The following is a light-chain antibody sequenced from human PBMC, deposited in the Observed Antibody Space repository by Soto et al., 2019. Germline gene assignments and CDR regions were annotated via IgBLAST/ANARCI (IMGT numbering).Light chain of an antibody. CDR1: QSVSSSF. CDR3: QQYGSSPLT. CDR2: GAS. J-gene: IGKJ4*01. Sequence: EIVLTQSPGTLSLSPGERATLSCRASQSVSSSFLAWYQQKPGQAPRLLIYGASSRSNGIPDRFSGSGSGTDVTLTIRRLEPEDVAVYYCQQYGSSPLTFGGGTKVEIK. V-gene: IGKV3-20*01.